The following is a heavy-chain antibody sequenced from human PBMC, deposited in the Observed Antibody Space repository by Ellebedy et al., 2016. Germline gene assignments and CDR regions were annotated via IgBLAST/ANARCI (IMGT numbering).Heavy chain of an antibody. CDR3: ARDLHYSSGWYDYYYGMDV. J-gene: IGHJ6*02. D-gene: IGHD6-19*01. CDR1: GFTFSSYA. Sequence: GGSLRLXXAASGFTFSSYAMHWVRQAPGKGLEWVAVISYDGSNKYYADSVKGRFTISRDNSKNTLYLQMNSLRAEDTAVYYCARDLHYSSGWYDYYYGMDVWGQGTTVTVSS. CDR2: ISYDGSNK. V-gene: IGHV3-30-3*01.